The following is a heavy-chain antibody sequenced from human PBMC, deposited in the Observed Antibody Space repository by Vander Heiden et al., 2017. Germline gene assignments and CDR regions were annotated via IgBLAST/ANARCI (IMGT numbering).Heavy chain of an antibody. V-gene: IGHV4-39*01. Sequence: QLQLQESGPGLVKPSETLSLTCTVSGGSISSSSHYWGWIRQPPGKGLEWIGTFSYSGSTYYNPSLKSRVTIYLDTSKNQFSLKVTSVTAADTAVYYCVLLLMVYPNSGWFDPWGQGSLVTVSS. CDR3: VLLLMVYPNSGWFDP. CDR2: FSYSGST. J-gene: IGHJ5*02. D-gene: IGHD2-8*01. CDR1: GGSISSSSHY.